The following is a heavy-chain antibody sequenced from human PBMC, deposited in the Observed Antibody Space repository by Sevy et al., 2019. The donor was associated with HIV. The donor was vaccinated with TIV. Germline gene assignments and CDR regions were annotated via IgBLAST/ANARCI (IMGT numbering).Heavy chain of an antibody. CDR2: INPSGGST. J-gene: IGHJ6*02. D-gene: IGHD3-9*01. Sequence: ASVKVSCKASGYTFTSYYMHWVRQAPGQGLEWMGIINPSGGSTSYAQKFQGRVTMTRDTSTSTVYMGLSSLRSEDTAVYYCARAHYDILTGLQDYYYYYGMDVWGQGTTVTVSS. CDR1: GYTFTSYY. V-gene: IGHV1-46*01. CDR3: ARAHYDILTGLQDYYYYYGMDV.